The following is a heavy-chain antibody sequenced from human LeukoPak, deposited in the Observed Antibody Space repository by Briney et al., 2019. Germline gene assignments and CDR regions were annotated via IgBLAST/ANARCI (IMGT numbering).Heavy chain of an antibody. CDR3: ARGGQEGYNYPYFDS. Sequence: SETLSLTCSVSGATISSSSYYWGWIRQPPGKGLEWIGSIHYTGNTYYNPSLKSRVTISVDTSKNQFSLKLSSVTAADTAVYYCARGGQEGYNYPYFDSWDQGTLVTVSS. J-gene: IGHJ4*02. CDR2: IHYTGNT. V-gene: IGHV4-39*01. CDR1: GATISSSSYY. D-gene: IGHD5-24*01.